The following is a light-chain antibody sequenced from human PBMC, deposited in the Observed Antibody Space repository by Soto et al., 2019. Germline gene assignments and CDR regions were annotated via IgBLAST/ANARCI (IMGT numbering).Light chain of an antibody. CDR1: SNDVGSYDL. CDR2: ETT. Sequence: QSALTQPASVSGSPGQSITISCTGTSNDVGSYDLVSWYQQHPGKAPKLIISETTKRPSGVSVRFSGSKSGNTASLTISGLQAEDEADYFCSSCADITTYVFGSGTKLTVL. V-gene: IGLV2-23*01. CDR3: SSCADITTYV. J-gene: IGLJ1*01.